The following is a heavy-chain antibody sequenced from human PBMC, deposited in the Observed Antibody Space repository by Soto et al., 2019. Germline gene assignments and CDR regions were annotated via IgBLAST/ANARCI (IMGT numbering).Heavy chain of an antibody. CDR1: GGSFSGYY. V-gene: IGHV4-34*01. J-gene: IGHJ4*01. D-gene: IGHD2-15*01. CDR3: SSYVGCFCGGSCYSDFFDF. Sequence: SETLSLTCAVYGGSFSGYYWSWIRQPPGKGLEWIGEINHSGSTNYNPSLKSRVTISVDTSKNQFSLKLSSVTAADTAVYFCSSYVGCFCGGSCYSDFFDFWGQGTLDTVSA. CDR2: INHSGST.